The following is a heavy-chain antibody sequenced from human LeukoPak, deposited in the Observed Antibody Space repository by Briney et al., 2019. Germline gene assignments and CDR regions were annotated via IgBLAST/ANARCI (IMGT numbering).Heavy chain of an antibody. Sequence: ASVKVSCKASGYTFTGYYMHWVRQAPGQGLEWMGWINPNSGGTNYAQKFQGRVTMTRDTSISTAYMELSRLRSDDTAVYYCARANDSSGASYFDLWGRGTLVTVSS. CDR3: ARANDSSGASYFDL. CDR2: INPNSGGT. V-gene: IGHV1-2*02. J-gene: IGHJ2*01. D-gene: IGHD3-22*01. CDR1: GYTFTGYY.